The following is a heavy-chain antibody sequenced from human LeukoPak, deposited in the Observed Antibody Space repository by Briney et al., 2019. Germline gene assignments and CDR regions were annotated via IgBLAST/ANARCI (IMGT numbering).Heavy chain of an antibody. CDR2: TSNKGNTYTA. J-gene: IGHJ4*02. V-gene: IGHV3-72*01. D-gene: IGHD6-6*01. CDR1: GLTFSDHY. Sequence: GGSLGLSCAASGLTFSDHYMDWVRQAPGKGLEWVGRTSNKGNTYTAEYAASVKGRFTISRDGSANSLYLQMNSLKIEDTAVYYCALSLAARWDAYDYWGQGTLVTVSS. CDR3: ALSLAARWDAYDY.